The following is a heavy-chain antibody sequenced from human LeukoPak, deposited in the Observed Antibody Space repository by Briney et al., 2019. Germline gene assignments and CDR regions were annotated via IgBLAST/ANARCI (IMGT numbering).Heavy chain of an antibody. D-gene: IGHD3-16*01. Sequence: SETLSLTCTVSGGSISSSSYYWGWIRQPPGKGLEWIGSIYYSGSTYYNPSLKSRVTIPVDTSKNQFSLKLSSVTAADTAVYYCARQGRYVWFDPWGQGTLVTVSS. J-gene: IGHJ5*02. CDR2: IYYSGST. CDR3: ARQGRYVWFDP. V-gene: IGHV4-39*01. CDR1: GGSISSSSYY.